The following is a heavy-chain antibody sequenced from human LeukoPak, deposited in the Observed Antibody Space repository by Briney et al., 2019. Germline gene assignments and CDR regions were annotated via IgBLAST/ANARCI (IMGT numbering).Heavy chain of an antibody. Sequence: GASVKVSCKASGYTFTGYYMHWVRQAPGQGLEWMGWINPNSGGTNYAQKFQGRVTMTRDTSISTAYMELSRLRSDDTAVDYCARGWGRSSWYPTDYWGQGTLVTVSS. D-gene: IGHD6-13*01. CDR3: ARGWGRSSWYPTDY. V-gene: IGHV1-2*02. J-gene: IGHJ4*02. CDR2: INPNSGGT. CDR1: GYTFTGYY.